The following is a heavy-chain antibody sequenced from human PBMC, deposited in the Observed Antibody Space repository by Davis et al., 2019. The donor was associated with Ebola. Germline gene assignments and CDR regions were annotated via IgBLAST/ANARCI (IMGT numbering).Heavy chain of an antibody. CDR2: IYYSGSI. CDR3: ASGRPSSGYAFDM. D-gene: IGHD2-15*01. CDR1: TVSSSSYY. J-gene: IGHJ3*02. V-gene: IGHV4-59*01. Sequence: MPSETLSLTCAVSTVSSSSYYWAWVRQPPGKGLEWIAYIYYSGSISDNPTLQGRVTIPVDLARNQLSLKVTSVTPADTGVYYCASGRPSSGYAFDMWDQGRMVIVSS.